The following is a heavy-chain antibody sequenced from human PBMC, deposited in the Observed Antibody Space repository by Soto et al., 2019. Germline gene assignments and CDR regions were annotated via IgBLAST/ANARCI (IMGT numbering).Heavy chain of an antibody. D-gene: IGHD3-16*02. CDR2: INPNGGAT. CDR1: GYLFAGYY. V-gene: IGHV1-2*02. CDR3: ERVGYYDDVWGSYCLAH. J-gene: IGHJ4*02. Sequence: QVPLVQSGAEGKMPGASVNVSCKASGYLFAGYYMAWVRQAPGQGLEWMGWINPNGGATDYPPQFQDRVTMTRDMSITTVYSDLTRLTSVDTAVYYGERVGYYDDVWGSYCLAHWGQGTLITVSS.